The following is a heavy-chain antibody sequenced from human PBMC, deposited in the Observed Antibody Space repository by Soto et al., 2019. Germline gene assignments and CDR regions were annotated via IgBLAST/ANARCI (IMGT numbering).Heavy chain of an antibody. CDR2: INHSGST. V-gene: IGHV4-39*07. CDR1: GGSISSSSYY. J-gene: IGHJ6*02. Sequence: SETLSLTCTVSGGSISSSSYYWGWIRQPPGKGLEWIGEINHSGSTNYNPSLKSRVTISVDTSKNQFSLKLSSVTAADTAVYYCARGQKSDGMDVWGQGTTVTVSS. CDR3: ARGQKSDGMDV.